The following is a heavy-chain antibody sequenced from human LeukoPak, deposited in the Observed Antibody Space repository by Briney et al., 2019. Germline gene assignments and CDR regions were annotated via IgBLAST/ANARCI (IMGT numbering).Heavy chain of an antibody. CDR3: ARSGSGSSWYYFDY. CDR2: IRYDGSNK. Sequence: GGSLRLSCAASGFTFSSYGMHWVRQAPGKGLEWVAFIRYDGSNKYYADSVKGRFTISRDNSKNTLFLQMNSLRGEDTAVYYCARSGSGSSWYYFDYWGQGTLVTVSS. J-gene: IGHJ4*02. CDR1: GFTFSSYG. V-gene: IGHV3-30*02. D-gene: IGHD1-26*01.